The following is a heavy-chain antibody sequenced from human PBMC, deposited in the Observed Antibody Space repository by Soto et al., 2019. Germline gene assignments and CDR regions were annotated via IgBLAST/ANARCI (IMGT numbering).Heavy chain of an antibody. D-gene: IGHD3-22*01. CDR2: IYYSGST. CDR1: GGSISSYY. CDR3: AREKYYYDSSGYYWNWFDP. Sequence: PSETLSLTFTVSGGSISSYYWSWIRQPPGKGLEWIGYIYYSGSTNYNPSLKSRVTISVDTSKNQFSLKLSSVTAADTAVYYCAREKYYYDSSGYYWNWFDPWGQGTLVTVS. V-gene: IGHV4-59*01. J-gene: IGHJ5*02.